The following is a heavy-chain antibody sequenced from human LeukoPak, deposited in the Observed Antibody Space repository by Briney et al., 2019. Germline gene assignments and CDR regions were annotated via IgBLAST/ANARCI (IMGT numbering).Heavy chain of an antibody. CDR1: GDSMRSSDD. D-gene: IGHD3-3*01. CDR2: INHSGST. Sequence: SETLSLTCTVSGDSMRSSDDWGWIRQPPGKGLEWIGEINHSGSTNYNPSLKSRVTISVDTSKNQFSLKLSSVTAADTAVYYCATRFLSSWVDWFDPWGQGTLVTVSS. V-gene: IGHV4-34*01. CDR3: ATRFLSSWVDWFDP. J-gene: IGHJ5*02.